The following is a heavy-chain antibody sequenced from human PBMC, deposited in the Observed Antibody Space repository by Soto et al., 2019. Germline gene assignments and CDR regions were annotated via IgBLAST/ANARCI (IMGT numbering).Heavy chain of an antibody. CDR2: ISAYNGNT. CDR3: ARGPIVVVPAVVGYYYYMDV. Sequence: ASVKVSCKASGYTFTSYGISWVRQAPGQGLEWMGWISAYNGNTKYSQKFQGRVTITRDTSASTAYMELSSLRSEDTAVYYCARGPIVVVPAVVGYYYYMDVWGKGTTVTVSS. J-gene: IGHJ6*03. D-gene: IGHD2-2*01. CDR1: GYTFTSYG. V-gene: IGHV1-18*01.